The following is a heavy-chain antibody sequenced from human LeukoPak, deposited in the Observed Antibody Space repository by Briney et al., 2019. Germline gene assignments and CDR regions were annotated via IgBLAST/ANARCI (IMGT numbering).Heavy chain of an antibody. Sequence: ASVKVSCKTSGYTFTGYYMHWVRQAPGQGLEWMGWINPNSGGTNYAQKFQGRVTMTRDTSISTAYMELSRLKSDDTAVYYCARDQSPPPRAAAVVDWGQGTLVTVSS. CDR1: GYTFTGYY. CDR2: INPNSGGT. D-gene: IGHD6-13*01. J-gene: IGHJ4*02. CDR3: ARDQSPPPRAAAVVD. V-gene: IGHV1-2*02.